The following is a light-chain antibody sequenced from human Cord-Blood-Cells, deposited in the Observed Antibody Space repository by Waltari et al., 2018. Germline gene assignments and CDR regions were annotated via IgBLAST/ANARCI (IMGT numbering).Light chain of an antibody. V-gene: IGKV1-8*01. CDR2: APS. Sequence: AIRLTPSPSSLTASTGDRVTITCRARQGISSYLAWYQQKPGKAPKHLIYAPSTLQIGVPPRFRGSGTGTDFTLTISCRQSEDFATYYCQQYYSYPWTFGQGTKVEIK. CDR1: QGISSY. CDR3: QQYYSYPWT. J-gene: IGKJ1*01.